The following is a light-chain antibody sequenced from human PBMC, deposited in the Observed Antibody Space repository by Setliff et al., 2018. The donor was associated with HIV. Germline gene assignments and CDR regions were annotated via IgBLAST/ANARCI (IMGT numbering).Light chain of an antibody. V-gene: IGLV2-11*01. J-gene: IGLJ1*01. CDR3: CSYAGSYV. Sequence: QSVLTQPRSVSGSPGQSVTISCTGTSSDVGGYNSVSWYQQHPGKAPKLMIYDVNKRPSGVPDRFPGSKTGNTASLTISGLQAEDEADYYCCSYAGSYVFGTGTKVTVL. CDR1: SSDVGGYNS. CDR2: DVN.